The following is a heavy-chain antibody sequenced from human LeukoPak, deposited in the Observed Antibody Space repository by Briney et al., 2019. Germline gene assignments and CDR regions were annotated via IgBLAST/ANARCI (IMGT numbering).Heavy chain of an antibody. V-gene: IGHV4-34*01. CDR2: INHSGST. Sequence: SETLSLTCAVYGGSFSGYYWSWIRQPPGKGLEWIGEINHSGSTNYNPSLKSRVTISVDTSKNQFSLKLSSVTAADTAVYYCARDTETGSDAFDIWGQGTMVTVSS. D-gene: IGHD7-27*01. J-gene: IGHJ3*02. CDR3: ARDTETGSDAFDI. CDR1: GGSFSGYY.